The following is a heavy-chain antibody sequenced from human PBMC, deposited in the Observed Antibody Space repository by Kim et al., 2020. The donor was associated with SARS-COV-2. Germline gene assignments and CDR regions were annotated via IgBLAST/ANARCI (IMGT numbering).Heavy chain of an antibody. CDR2: IYYSGST. V-gene: IGHV4-59*01. J-gene: IGHJ3*02. CDR1: GGSISNYY. Sequence: SETLSLTCTVSGGSISNYYWSWIRQPPGKGLEWIGYIYYSGSTSYNPSLKSRVTVSADTAKNQFSLKLTSVTAADTAVYYCARANSKRFLEGESEAFDI. CDR3: ARANSKRFLEGESEAFDI. D-gene: IGHD3-3*01.